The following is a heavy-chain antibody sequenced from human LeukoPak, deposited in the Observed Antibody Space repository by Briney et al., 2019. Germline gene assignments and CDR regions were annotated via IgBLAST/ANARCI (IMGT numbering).Heavy chain of an antibody. V-gene: IGHV3-15*01. CDR3: TRPYCTNGVCRGYFDY. CDR1: GFTFSNAW. J-gene: IGHJ4*02. D-gene: IGHD2-8*01. Sequence: GGSLRLSCAASGFTFSNAWMSWVRQAPGKGLEWVGRVKSKTDGGTTDYAAPVKGRFTISRDDSKNTLYLQMNSLKTEDTAVYYCTRPYCTNGVCRGYFDYWGQGTLVTVSS. CDR2: VKSKTDGGTT.